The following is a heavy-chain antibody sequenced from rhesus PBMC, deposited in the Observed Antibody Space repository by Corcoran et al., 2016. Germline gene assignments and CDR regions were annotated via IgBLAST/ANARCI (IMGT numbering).Heavy chain of an antibody. J-gene: IGHJ4*01. CDR3: TREPLFITGTTYRFFDY. CDR1: GFTFSSFD. D-gene: IGHD1-7*02. Sequence: EVQLVESGGGLVQPGGSLRLSCVASGFTFSSFDMSWVRQAPGKGLEWVLYISYPDKTLYYADSVKGRFTISRDNAKNSLSLQMSSLRAEDTAVYYCTREPLFITGTTYRFFDYWGQGVLVTVSS. V-gene: IGHV3-136*01. CDR2: ISYPDKTL.